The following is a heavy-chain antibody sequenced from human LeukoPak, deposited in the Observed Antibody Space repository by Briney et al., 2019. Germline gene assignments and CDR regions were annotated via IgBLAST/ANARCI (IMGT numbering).Heavy chain of an antibody. D-gene: IGHD3-22*01. CDR3: ARVGYYESSGYYEY. CDR1: GYTLTDYY. V-gene: IGHV1-2*06. J-gene: IGHJ4*02. Sequence: ASVMVSCKASGYTLTDYYMHWVRQAPGQGLEWMGRINPNSGGTNYAQKFQGRVTMTRDTSISTVYMELSRLRSDDTAVYYCARVGYYESSGYYEYWGQGTLVTVSS. CDR2: INPNSGGT.